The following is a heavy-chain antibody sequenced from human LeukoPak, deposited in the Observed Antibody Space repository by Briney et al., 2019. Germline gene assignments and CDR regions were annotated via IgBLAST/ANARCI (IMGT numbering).Heavy chain of an antibody. J-gene: IGHJ6*02. CDR2: INAGNGNT. Sequence: ASVKVSCKASGYTLTSYAMHWVRQAPGQRLEWMGWINAGNGNTKYSQKFQGRVTITRDTSASTAYMELSSLRSEDTAVYYCARDLYSSDYYYGMDVWGQGTTVTVSS. CDR1: GYTLTSYA. D-gene: IGHD6-25*01. V-gene: IGHV1-3*01. CDR3: ARDLYSSDYYYGMDV.